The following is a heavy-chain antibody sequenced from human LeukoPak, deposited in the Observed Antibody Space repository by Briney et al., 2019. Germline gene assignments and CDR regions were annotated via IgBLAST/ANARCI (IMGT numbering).Heavy chain of an antibody. CDR2: INHSGST. J-gene: IGHJ5*02. Sequence: SETLSLTCAVYGGSFSGYYWSWIRQPPGKGLEWIGEINHSGSTNYNPSLKSRVTISVDTSKTQFSLKLSSVTAADTAVYYCARGLTTVSSYTWFDPWGQGTLVTVSS. CDR3: ARGLTTVSSYTWFDP. D-gene: IGHD4-11*01. CDR1: GGSFSGYY. V-gene: IGHV4-34*01.